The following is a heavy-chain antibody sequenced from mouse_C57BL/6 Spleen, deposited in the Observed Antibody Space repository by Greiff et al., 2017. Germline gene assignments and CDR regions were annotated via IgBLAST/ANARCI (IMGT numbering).Heavy chain of an antibody. D-gene: IGHD4-1*01. CDR3: GCGSDYAMDY. V-gene: IGHV1-72*01. J-gene: IGHJ4*01. CDR2: IDPKSGDT. Sequence: QVQLQQSGAELVKPGASVKLSCKASGYTFTSYWMHWVKQRPGRGLEWIGRIDPKSGDTKYNEKFKSKATLTVDKSSSTAFIQLSSLASEDSAVYCCGCGSDYAMDYWGQGTSVTVSS. CDR1: GYTFTSYW.